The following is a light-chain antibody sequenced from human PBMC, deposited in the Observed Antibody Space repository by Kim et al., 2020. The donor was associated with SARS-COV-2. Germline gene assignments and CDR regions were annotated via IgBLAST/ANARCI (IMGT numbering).Light chain of an antibody. Sequence: LSPGERATLSCRASQSISTYLAWYQQKPGQAPRLLIYSASTRATGIPATFSGSGSETEFTLTISSLQSEDLAVYYCQQYNSWPWTFGQGTKVDIK. CDR2: SAS. V-gene: IGKV3-15*01. CDR1: QSISTY. J-gene: IGKJ1*01. CDR3: QQYNSWPWT.